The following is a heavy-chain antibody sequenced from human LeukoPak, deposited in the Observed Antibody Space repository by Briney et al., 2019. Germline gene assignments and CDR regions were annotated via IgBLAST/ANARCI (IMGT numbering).Heavy chain of an antibody. CDR1: GFTFSSYS. D-gene: IGHD2-15*01. Sequence: GGSLRLSCAASGFTFSSYSMNWVRQAPGKGLEWVSAISDSGGSIFYADSVKGRFTISRDNAKNSLYLQMNSLRAEDTAVYYCARDVAAIAGGYMDVWGKGTTVTVSS. CDR3: ARDVAAIAGGYMDV. CDR2: ISDSGGSI. V-gene: IGHV3-21*01. J-gene: IGHJ6*03.